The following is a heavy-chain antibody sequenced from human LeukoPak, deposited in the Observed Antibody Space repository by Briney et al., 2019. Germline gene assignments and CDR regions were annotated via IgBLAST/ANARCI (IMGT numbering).Heavy chain of an antibody. CDR2: IYPGDSDT. J-gene: IGHJ4*02. Sequence: GESLKIPCKGSGYSFTSYWIGWVRQMPGKGLEWMGIIYPGDSDTRYSPSFQGQVTISADKSISTAYLQWSSLKASDTAMYYCARLLEMACSSTSCSFDYWGQGTLVTVSS. D-gene: IGHD2-2*01. CDR3: ARLLEMACSSTSCSFDY. V-gene: IGHV5-51*01. CDR1: GYSFTSYW.